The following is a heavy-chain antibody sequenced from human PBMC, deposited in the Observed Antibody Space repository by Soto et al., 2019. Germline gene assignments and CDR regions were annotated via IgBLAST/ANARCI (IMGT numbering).Heavy chain of an antibody. D-gene: IGHD3-16*01. CDR2: INPFNGNT. V-gene: IGHV1-8*02. J-gene: IGHJ5*02. CDR3: ARLKQDYAVA. Sequence: GASVKVSCKSSGYPFTHYGITWIRQAPGQGLEWMGWINPFNGNTTYGQTFQGRVTLTRNTSISTAYMELSSLRSEDTAVYYCARLKQDYAVAWGQGTLVTVSS. CDR1: GYPFTHYG.